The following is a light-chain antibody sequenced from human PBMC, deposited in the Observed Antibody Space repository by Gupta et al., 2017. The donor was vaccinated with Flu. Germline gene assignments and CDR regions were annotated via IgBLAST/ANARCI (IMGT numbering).Light chain of an antibody. CDR3: GTWDSSLSAYV. V-gene: IGLV1-51*02. CDR2: ENN. J-gene: IGLJ1*01. CDR1: SSNIGNNY. Sequence: KGTISCSGSSSNIGNNYVSWYQQLPGTAPKLLIYENNKRPSGIPDRFSGSKSGTSATLGITGLQTGDEADYYCGTWDSSLSAYVFGTGTKVTVL.